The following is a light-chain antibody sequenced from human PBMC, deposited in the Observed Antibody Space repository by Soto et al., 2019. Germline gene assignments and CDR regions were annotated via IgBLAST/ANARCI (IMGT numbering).Light chain of an antibody. Sequence: EIVLKQSPGTLSLSPGERATLSCRASQSVSDNYLAWYQQKPGQAPRLLIYGASTRATGIPARFSGSGSGTEFTLSISSLQSEDLAVYYGQQYNNWSPITVGQGTRLEIK. CDR3: QQYNNWSPIT. J-gene: IGKJ5*01. CDR2: GAS. CDR1: QSVSDNY. V-gene: IGKV3D-15*01.